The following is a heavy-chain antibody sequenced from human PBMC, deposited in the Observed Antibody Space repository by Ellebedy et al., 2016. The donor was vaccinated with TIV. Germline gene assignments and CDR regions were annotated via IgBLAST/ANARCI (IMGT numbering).Heavy chain of an antibody. J-gene: IGHJ5*02. CDR1: GGSFSGYY. CDR3: ARGPAARPWFGL. D-gene: IGHD6-6*01. V-gene: IGHV4-34*01. CDR2: INHSGST. Sequence: SETLSLXXAVYGGSFSGYYWSWIRQPPGKGLEWIGEINHSGSTNYNPSLKSRVTISVDTSKNQFSLKLSSVTAADTAVYYCARGPAARPWFGLWGQGTLVTVSS.